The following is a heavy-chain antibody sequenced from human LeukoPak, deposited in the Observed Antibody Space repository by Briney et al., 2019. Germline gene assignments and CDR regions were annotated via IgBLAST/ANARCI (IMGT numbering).Heavy chain of an antibody. V-gene: IGHV3-7*01. Sequence: AGGSLRLSCAASGFTFSSYWMSWVRQAPGKGLEWVANIKQDGSEKYYVDSVKGRFTISRDNAKNSLYLQMNSLRAEDTAVYYCATGLWFGEFYYFDYWGQGTLVTVSS. D-gene: IGHD3-10*01. CDR1: GFTFSSYW. CDR2: IKQDGSEK. CDR3: ATGLWFGEFYYFDY. J-gene: IGHJ4*02.